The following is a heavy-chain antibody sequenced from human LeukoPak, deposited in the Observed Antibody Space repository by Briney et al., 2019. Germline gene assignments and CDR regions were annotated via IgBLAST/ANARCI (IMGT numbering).Heavy chain of an antibody. V-gene: IGHV3-30-3*01. CDR2: TSFDGSNK. D-gene: IGHD3-10*01. J-gene: IGHJ4*02. CDR3: ARDRAPGGNYYDLSE. CDR1: GFTFSTYA. Sequence: PGTSLRLSCAASGFTFSTYAMHWVRQAPGKGLEWVAVTSFDGSNKYYADSVKGRFTISRDNSKNTLYLQMNSLRTEDTALYYCARDRAPGGNYYDLSEWGQGTLSPSPQ.